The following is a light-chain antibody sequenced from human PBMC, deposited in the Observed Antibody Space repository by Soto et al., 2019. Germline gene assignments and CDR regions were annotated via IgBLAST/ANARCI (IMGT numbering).Light chain of an antibody. V-gene: IGKV3-15*01. J-gene: IGKJ2*01. CDR3: QQYDNWPYT. CDR1: QSVSSN. CDR2: VAS. Sequence: EIVMTQSPATLSVSPGERATLSCRACQSVSSNLAWYQQKRGQAPRLLIYVASTRATGIPARFSGSGSGTEFTLTISSLQSEDFAVYYCQQYDNWPYTFGQGTKLEIK.